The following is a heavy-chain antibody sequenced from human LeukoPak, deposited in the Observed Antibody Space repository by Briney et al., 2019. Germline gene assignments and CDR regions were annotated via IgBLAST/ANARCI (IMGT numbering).Heavy chain of an antibody. J-gene: IGHJ3*02. CDR3: AKAHLTAYYDDALHI. Sequence: GGSLRLACAASGFTFSSSAMTWVRQAPGKGLEWVSAISGSGDNTYYADSVKGRFTISRDNSRNTLYLQMSSLRAEDTAVYYCAKAHLTAYYDDALHIWGQGTMVSVSS. D-gene: IGHD3-9*01. V-gene: IGHV3-23*01. CDR1: GFTFSSSA. CDR2: ISGSGDNT.